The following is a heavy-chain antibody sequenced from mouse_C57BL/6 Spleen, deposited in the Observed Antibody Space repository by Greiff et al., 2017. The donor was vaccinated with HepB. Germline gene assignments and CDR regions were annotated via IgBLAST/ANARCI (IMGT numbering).Heavy chain of an antibody. Sequence: QVQLQQSGPELVKPGASVKISCKASGYAFSSSWMNWVKQRPGKGLEWIGRIYPGDGDTNYNGKFNGKATLTADKSSSTAYMQLSSLTSEDSAVYFCAVTTVPFYAMDYWGQGTSVTVSS. J-gene: IGHJ4*01. CDR3: AVTTVPFYAMDY. V-gene: IGHV1-82*01. CDR2: IYPGDGDT. CDR1: GYAFSSSW. D-gene: IGHD1-1*01.